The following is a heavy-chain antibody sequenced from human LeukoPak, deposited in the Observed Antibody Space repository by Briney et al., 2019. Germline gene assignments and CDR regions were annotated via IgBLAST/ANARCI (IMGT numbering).Heavy chain of an antibody. V-gene: IGHV3-30*03. CDR1: GFTFSSYG. D-gene: IGHD6-19*01. CDR3: ATPYTSGWSLYFDN. J-gene: IGHJ4*02. CDR2: ISHDGSNK. Sequence: GGSLRLSCAASGFTFSSYGMDWVRQAPDKGLEWVAVISHDGSNKYYADSVKGRFSISRDNSKNTLYLQMNGLRAEETAMYYCATPYTSGWSLYFDNWGQGTLVTVSS.